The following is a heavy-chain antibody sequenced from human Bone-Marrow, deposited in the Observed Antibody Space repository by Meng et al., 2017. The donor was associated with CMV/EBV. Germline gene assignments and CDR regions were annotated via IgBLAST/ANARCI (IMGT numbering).Heavy chain of an antibody. CDR2: ISYDGSNK. V-gene: IGHV3-30-3*01. J-gene: IGHJ4*02. CDR1: GFTFSSYA. CDR3: AKGAQYYDILTPFDY. Sequence: GGSLRLSCAASGFTFSSYAMHWVRQAPGKGLEWVAVISYDGSNKYYADSVKGRFTISRDNSKNTLYLQMNSLRAEDTAVYYCAKGAQYYDILTPFDYWGQGTLVTVSS. D-gene: IGHD3-9*01.